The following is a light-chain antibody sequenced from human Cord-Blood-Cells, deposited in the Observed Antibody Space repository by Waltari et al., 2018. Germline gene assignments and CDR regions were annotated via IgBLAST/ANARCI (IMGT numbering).Light chain of an antibody. J-gene: IGKJ1*01. CDR1: QSISSY. V-gene: IGKV1-39*01. CDR2: AAS. Sequence: DIQMTQSPSSLSASVGDRVTITCRASQSISSYLNRYQQKPGKAPKLLIYAASSLQSGVPSRFSGSGSGTDFTLTISSPQPEDFATYYCQQSYSTPPWTFGQGTKVEIK. CDR3: QQSYSTPPWT.